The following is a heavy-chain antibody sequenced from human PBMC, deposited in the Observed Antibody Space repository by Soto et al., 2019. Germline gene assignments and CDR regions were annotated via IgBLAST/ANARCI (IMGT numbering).Heavy chain of an antibody. V-gene: IGHV1-69*10. Sequence: SVKVSCKASGGTFSSYTISWVRQAPGQGLEWMGGIIPILGNTKYSQKFQGRVTITRDTSASTAYMELSSLRSEDTAVYYCARDPSYYGMDVWGQGTTVTVSS. CDR2: IIPILGNT. CDR1: GGTFSSYT. CDR3: ARDPSYYGMDV. J-gene: IGHJ6*02.